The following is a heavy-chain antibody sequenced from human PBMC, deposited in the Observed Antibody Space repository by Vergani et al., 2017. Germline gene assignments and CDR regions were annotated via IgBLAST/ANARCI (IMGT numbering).Heavy chain of an antibody. CDR2: ISAYSGET. Sequence: QALLVQSGAEVKKPGASVRVSCKASRYPFSRYGISWVRQAPGQGLEWMGWISAYSGETRYALSLQGRVTMTTDASTNTAYMSLRSLRSDDTAIYYCSRGGFYTSRNDFKFYGLGVWGQGTTVTVTS. CDR3: SRGGFYTSRNDFKFYGLGV. D-gene: IGHD3-3*01. J-gene: IGHJ6*02. V-gene: IGHV1-18*01. CDR1: RYPFSRYG.